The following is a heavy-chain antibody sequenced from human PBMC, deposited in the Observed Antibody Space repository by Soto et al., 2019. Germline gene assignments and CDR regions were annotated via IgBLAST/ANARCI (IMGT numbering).Heavy chain of an antibody. CDR2: IYYSGST. CDR1: GGSISSGGYY. CDR3: ERELYSSSSGYFDY. D-gene: IGHD6-6*01. Sequence: CLTVSISGGSISSGGYYWSWIRQHPGKGLEWIGYIYYSGSTYYNPSLKSRVTISVDTSKNQFSMKLSSVTAADTAVYYCERELYSSSSGYFDYWGQGTLVTGSS. J-gene: IGHJ4*02. V-gene: IGHV4-31*03.